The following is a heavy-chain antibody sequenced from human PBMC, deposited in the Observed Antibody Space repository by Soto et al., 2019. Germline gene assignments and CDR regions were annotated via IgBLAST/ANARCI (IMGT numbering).Heavy chain of an antibody. CDR3: AREVGLGPFDY. J-gene: IGHJ4*02. V-gene: IGHV1-69*13. Sequence: GASVKVSCKASGCTFSSYAISWVRQAPGQGLEWMGGIIPIFGTANYAQKFQGRVTITADESTSTAYMELSSLRSEDTAVYYCAREVGLGPFDYWGQGTLVTVSS. CDR2: IIPIFGTA. CDR1: GCTFSSYA. D-gene: IGHD1-26*01.